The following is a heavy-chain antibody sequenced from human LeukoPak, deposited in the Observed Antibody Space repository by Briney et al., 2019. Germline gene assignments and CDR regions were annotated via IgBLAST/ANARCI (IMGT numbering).Heavy chain of an antibody. CDR3: ARPFPPLRFLEWPQNYYYMDV. V-gene: IGHV1-18*01. CDR1: GYSFTNYG. CDR2: VSAYNGNT. D-gene: IGHD3-3*01. J-gene: IGHJ6*03. Sequence: ASVKVSCKASGYSFTNYGITWVRQAPGQGLEWMGWVSAYNGNTNYAQKIQGRVTMTTDTSTSTAYMELRSLRSDDTAVYYCARPFPPLRFLEWPQNYYYMDVWGKGTTVTVSS.